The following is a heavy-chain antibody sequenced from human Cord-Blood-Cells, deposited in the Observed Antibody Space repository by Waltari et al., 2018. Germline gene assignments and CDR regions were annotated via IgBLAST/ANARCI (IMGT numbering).Heavy chain of an antibody. V-gene: IGHV2-5*01. J-gene: IGHJ5*02. D-gene: IGHD2-2*02. CDR1: GFSLSTSGVG. CDR3: AHRPLVVPAAIHQNWFDP. CDR2: IYWNDDK. Sequence: QITLKESGPTLVKPTQTLTLTCTFSGFSLSTSGVGVGWIRQPPGKALEWLAPIYWNDDKRYSPSLKSRLTITKDTSKNQVVLTMTNMDPVETATYYCAHRPLVVPAAIHQNWFDPWGQGTLVTVSS.